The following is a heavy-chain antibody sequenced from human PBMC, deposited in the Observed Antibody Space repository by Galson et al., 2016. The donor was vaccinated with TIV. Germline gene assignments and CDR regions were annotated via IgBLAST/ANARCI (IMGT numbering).Heavy chain of an antibody. V-gene: IGHV3-66*02. CDR2: ISSGGTT. CDR1: TFNVKDNY. J-gene: IGHJ6*02. D-gene: IGHD2-21*01. Sequence: SLRLSCAASTFNVKDNYMSWVRQAPGGGLEWVSIISSGGTTNYADSVKGRFTIGRDEPKNALFLEMNNLRVDDTAVYYCAIDRRYCGNECFLYYYYGMDVWGRGTTVTVSS. CDR3: AIDRRYCGNECFLYYYYGMDV.